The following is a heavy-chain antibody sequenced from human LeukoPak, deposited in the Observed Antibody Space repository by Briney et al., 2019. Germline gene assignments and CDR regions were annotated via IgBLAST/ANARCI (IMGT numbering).Heavy chain of an antibody. D-gene: IGHD4-17*01. J-gene: IGHJ5*02. CDR1: GFTFSTYA. V-gene: IGHV3-23*01. CDR2: ITTTSIP. Sequence: PGGSLRLSCAASGFTFSTYAMTWVRQAPGKGLEWVSTITTTSIPVYADSVRGRFATSRDNSKSILYLQMDRLRAEDTAVYYCAKGHGDNNWFDPWGQGTLVTVSS. CDR3: AKGHGDNNWFDP.